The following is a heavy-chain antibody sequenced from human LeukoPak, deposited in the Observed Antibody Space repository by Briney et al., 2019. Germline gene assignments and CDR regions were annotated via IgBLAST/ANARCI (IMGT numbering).Heavy chain of an antibody. CDR3: ARVADILTGHDY. J-gene: IGHJ4*02. CDR2: IYYSGST. V-gene: IGHV4-31*03. D-gene: IGHD3-9*01. Sequence: PSETLSLTCTVSGGSISSGGYYWSWLRQHPGKGLEWIGYIYYSGSTYYTPSLKSRVTISVDTSKNQFSLKLSSVTAADTAVYYCARVADILTGHDYWGQGTLVTVSS. CDR1: GGSISSGGYY.